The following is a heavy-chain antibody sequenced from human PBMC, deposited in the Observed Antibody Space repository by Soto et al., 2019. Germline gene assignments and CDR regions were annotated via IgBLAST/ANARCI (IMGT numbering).Heavy chain of an antibody. CDR3: AKLGDKSLDDY. V-gene: IGHV3-30*18. J-gene: IGHJ4*02. CDR1: RFTFSTSD. Sequence: MLLSCVASRFTFSTSDMHLFLQAPGQGLEWVAVVSYDERNIYYADSVKGRFSVSRDNSKNTLFLHMNSLRAEDTAVYFCAKLGDKSLDDYWGQGALVTVSS. D-gene: IGHD2-21*01. CDR2: VSYDERNI.